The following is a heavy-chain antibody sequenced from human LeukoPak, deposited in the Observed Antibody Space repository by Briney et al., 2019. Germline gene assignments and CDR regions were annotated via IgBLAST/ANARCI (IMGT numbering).Heavy chain of an antibody. CDR3: ARRSGSYDY. CDR1: GFTFSSYG. CDR2: ISGRGDYL. J-gene: IGHJ4*02. Sequence: KPGGSLRLSCAASGFTFSSYGMHWVRQAPGKGLEWVASISGRGDYLYYADSVQGRFTISRDNAKNSVFLQMNSLRADDTAVYYCARRSGSYDYWSQGTPVIVSS. D-gene: IGHD1-26*01. V-gene: IGHV3-21*01.